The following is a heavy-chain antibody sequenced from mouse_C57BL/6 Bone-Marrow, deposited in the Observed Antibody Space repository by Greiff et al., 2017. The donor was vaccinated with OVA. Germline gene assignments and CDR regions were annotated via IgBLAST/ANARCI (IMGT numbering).Heavy chain of an antibody. CDR1: GFTFSDAW. V-gene: IGHV6-6*01. J-gene: IGHJ1*03. D-gene: IGHD1-1*01. CDR3: TRFTTVVATQGYFDV. CDR2: IRNKANNHAT. Sequence: EVKLVESGGGLVQPGGSLKLSCAASGFTFSDAWMDWVRQSPEKGLEWVAEIRNKANNHATYYAESVKGRFTISRDDSKSSVYLQMNSLRAEDTGIYYCTRFTTVVATQGYFDVWGTGTTVTVSS.